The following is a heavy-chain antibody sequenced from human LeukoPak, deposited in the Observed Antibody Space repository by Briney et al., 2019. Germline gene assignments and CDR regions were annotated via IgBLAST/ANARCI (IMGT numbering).Heavy chain of an antibody. CDR3: ARVAGSIDY. D-gene: IGHD6-19*01. CDR1: GYTFTTYD. CDR2: MNPNSGYT. J-gene: IGHJ4*02. Sequence: ASVKVSCKASGYTFTTYDINWLRQATGQGLEWMGWMNPNSGYTGYAQKFQGRVTITRDTSISTAYMELSSLRSEDTAVYYCARVAGSIDYWGQGTLVTVSS. V-gene: IGHV1-8*03.